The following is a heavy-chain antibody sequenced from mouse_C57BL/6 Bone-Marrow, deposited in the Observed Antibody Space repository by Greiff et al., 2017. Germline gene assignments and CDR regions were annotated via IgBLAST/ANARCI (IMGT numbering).Heavy chain of an antibody. CDR2: ISSGGSYT. CDR1: GFTFSSYG. D-gene: IGHD1-2*01. J-gene: IGHJ2*01. Sequence: EVMLVESGGALVKPGGSLKLSCAASGFTFSSYGMSLVRQTPDKRLEWVATISSGGSYTYYPDSVKGRFTISRDNSKNTLYLQMSSLKSDDTAMYYCARLSAGYWGQGTTLTVSS. CDR3: ARLSAGY. V-gene: IGHV5-6*01.